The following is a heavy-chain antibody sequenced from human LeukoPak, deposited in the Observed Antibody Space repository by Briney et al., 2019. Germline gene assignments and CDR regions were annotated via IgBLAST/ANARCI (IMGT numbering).Heavy chain of an antibody. Sequence: GGSLRLSCAASGFTLRSSAMSWVRQAPGKGLEWVSAISGDGGTISYAAFVRGRFTISRDNAKNTLFLQMNSLRAEDTAVYYCARRGESTTYGDYRFDYWGQGTLVTVSS. CDR3: ARRGESTTYGDYRFDY. CDR1: GFTLRSSA. V-gene: IGHV3-23*01. J-gene: IGHJ4*02. D-gene: IGHD4-17*01. CDR2: ISGDGGTI.